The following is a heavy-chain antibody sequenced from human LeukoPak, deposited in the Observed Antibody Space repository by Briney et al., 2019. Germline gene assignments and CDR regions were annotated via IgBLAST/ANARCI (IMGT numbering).Heavy chain of an antibody. CDR1: GFTFSSYW. CDR2: IYSDGRST. D-gene: IGHD2-2*01. Sequence: GGSLRLSCAASGFTFSSYWMHWVRQAPGKGLVWVLRIYSDGRSTNYADSVKGRFTISRDNAKNTLYLQMNSLRAEDTAVYYCARGCSSTSCYERNNWFDPWGQGTLVTVSS. CDR3: ARGCSSTSCYERNNWFDP. V-gene: IGHV3-74*01. J-gene: IGHJ5*02.